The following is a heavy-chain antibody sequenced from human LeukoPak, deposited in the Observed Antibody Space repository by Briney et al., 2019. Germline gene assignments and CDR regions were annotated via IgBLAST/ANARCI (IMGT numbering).Heavy chain of an antibody. J-gene: IGHJ3*02. D-gene: IGHD3-22*01. CDR3: ASFPYYYDSSGDGLDI. V-gene: IGHV3-21*01. Sequence: GGSLRLSCAASGFTFSSYSMNWVRQAPGKGLEWVSSISSSSSYIYYADSVKGRFTISRDNTKNSLYLQMNSLRAEDTAVYYCASFPYYYDSSGDGLDIWGQGTMVTVSS. CDR2: ISSSSSYI. CDR1: GFTFSSYS.